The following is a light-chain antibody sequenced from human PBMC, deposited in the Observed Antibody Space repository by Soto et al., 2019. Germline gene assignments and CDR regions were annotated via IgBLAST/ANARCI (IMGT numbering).Light chain of an antibody. CDR2: GPS. CDR3: QQYDSTPST. CDR1: QSVNSNY. J-gene: IGKJ1*01. V-gene: IGKV3-20*01. Sequence: EIVLTQSPGTLSLSPGERATLSCRASQSVNSNYLAWYQRKPGQAPRLLIYGPSNRATDIPYRFSASGSGTDFSLTITRLEAEDFAVYYCQQYDSTPSTFGQGTKVEVK.